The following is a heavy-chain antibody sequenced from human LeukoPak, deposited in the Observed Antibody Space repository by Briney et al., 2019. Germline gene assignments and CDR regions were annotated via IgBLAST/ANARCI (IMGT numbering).Heavy chain of an antibody. V-gene: IGHV3-30-3*01. CDR1: GFTFSSYA. J-gene: IGHJ4*02. CDR2: ISYDGSNK. CDR3: ARDHNY. Sequence: GGSLRLSCAASGFTFSSYAMHWVRQAPGKGLEWVAVISYDGSNKYYAGSVKGRFTISRDNSKNTLYLQMNSLRAEDTAVYYCARDHNYWGQGTLVTVSS.